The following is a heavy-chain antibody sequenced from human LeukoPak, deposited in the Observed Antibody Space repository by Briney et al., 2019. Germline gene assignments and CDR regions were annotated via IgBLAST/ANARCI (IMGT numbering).Heavy chain of an antibody. J-gene: IGHJ4*02. CDR1: GGSFRTYY. Sequence: SETLSLTCSVSGGSFRTYYWTCIREPPRKGLECIGYIFYSWNTDYNPSLKSRVTMSLDTSKNQFSLSLSSVTAGDTAVYYCPRAVITFGVAVAKGFDCWGQGTLVTVS. D-gene: IGHD3-16*01. CDR3: PRAVITFGVAVAKGFDC. V-gene: IGHV4-59*01. CDR2: IFYSWNT.